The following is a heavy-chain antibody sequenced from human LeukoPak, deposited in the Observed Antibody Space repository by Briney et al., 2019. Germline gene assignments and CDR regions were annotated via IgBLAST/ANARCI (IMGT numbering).Heavy chain of an antibody. CDR1: GRTFSNYA. D-gene: IGHD6-13*01. CDR2: IFPTLIIQ. J-gene: IGHJ4*02. Sequence: VKVSCKATGRTFSNYAISWVRQAPGQALEWMGGIFPTLIIQDNTQNFPGRATFTAGKSRTTAYMEPSSPKHDDTPVHSCTRSGGSSWNVGMFYWGQGTLVTVSS. CDR3: TRSGGSSWNVGMFY. V-gene: IGHV1-69*10.